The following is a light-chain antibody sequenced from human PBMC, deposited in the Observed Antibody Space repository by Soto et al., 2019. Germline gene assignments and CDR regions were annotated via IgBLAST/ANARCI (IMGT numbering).Light chain of an antibody. Sequence: QSVLTQPPSASGSPGQSVTISCTGTSSDVGGYNYVSWYQQHPGKAPKLMIYEVSNRPSGVSNRFSGSKSGNTASLTISGLQAEDEADYYCSSYTSSIPVFGGGTKVTVL. CDR3: SSYTSSIPV. CDR1: SSDVGGYNY. J-gene: IGLJ3*02. CDR2: EVS. V-gene: IGLV2-14*01.